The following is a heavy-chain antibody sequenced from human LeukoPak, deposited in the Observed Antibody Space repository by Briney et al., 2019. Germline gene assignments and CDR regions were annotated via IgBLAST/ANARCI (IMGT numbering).Heavy chain of an antibody. D-gene: IGHD2-15*01. CDR1: GYTFTSYA. CDR3: ARDGRQIGDY. V-gene: IGHV1-3*01. Sequence: ASVKVSCKASGYTFTSYAMHWVRQAPGQRLEWMGWINAGNGNTKYSQKFQGRVTMTTDTSTSTAYMELRSLRSDDTAVYYCARDGRQIGDYWGQGTLVTVSS. J-gene: IGHJ4*02. CDR2: INAGNGNT.